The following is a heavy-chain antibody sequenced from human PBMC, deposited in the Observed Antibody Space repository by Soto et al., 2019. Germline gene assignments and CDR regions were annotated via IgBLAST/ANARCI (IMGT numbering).Heavy chain of an antibody. CDR3: ARDNGYSYGYTLDH. Sequence: SETLSLTCTVSDGSISSYYWSWIRQPPGKGLEWIGYIYYSGNTKYNPSLKNRVTISVDTSKNQFSLKLSSVTAADTAVYYCARDNGYSYGYTLDHWGQGTLVTVSS. V-gene: IGHV4-59*01. CDR2: IYYSGNT. CDR1: DGSISSYY. J-gene: IGHJ4*02. D-gene: IGHD5-18*01.